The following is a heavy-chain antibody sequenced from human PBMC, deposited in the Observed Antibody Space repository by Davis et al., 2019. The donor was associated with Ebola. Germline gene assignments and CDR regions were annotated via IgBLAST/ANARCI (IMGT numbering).Heavy chain of an antibody. CDR1: GYTFTSYG. CDR3: ARVPIWGSYRYYYGRDV. V-gene: IGHV1-8*02. CDR2: MNPNSGNT. D-gene: IGHD3-16*02. J-gene: IGHJ6*02. Sequence: ASVKVSCKASGYTFTSYGISWVRQATGQGLEWMGWMNPNSGNTGYAQKFQGRVTMTRNTSISTAYMELRSLRSEDTAVYYCARVPIWGSYRYYYGRDVWGQGTTVTVSS.